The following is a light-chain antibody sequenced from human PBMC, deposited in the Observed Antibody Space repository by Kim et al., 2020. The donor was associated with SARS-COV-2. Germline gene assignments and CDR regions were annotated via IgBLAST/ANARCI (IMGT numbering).Light chain of an antibody. CDR1: SGSIASTY. Sequence: NFMLTQPHSVSESAGKTVTISCTRKSGSIASTYVQWYQQRPGSSPTIVIYEDNQRPSGVPDRISGSIDSSSNSASLTISGLKTEDEADYYCQSYDGDHHVFGGGTQLTVL. J-gene: IGLJ3*02. CDR3: QSYDGDHHV. CDR2: EDN. V-gene: IGLV6-57*01.